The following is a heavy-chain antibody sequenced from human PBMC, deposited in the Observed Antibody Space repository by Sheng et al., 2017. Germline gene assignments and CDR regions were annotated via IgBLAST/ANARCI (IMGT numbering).Heavy chain of an antibody. D-gene: IGHD3-10*01. CDR1: GFTFNSKA. CDR3: ARARYYGSGTYYPDY. J-gene: IGHJ4*02. Sequence: QVQLVESGGGVVQPGRSLRLSCAASGFTFNSKAMHWVRQAPGKGLEWVAVISYDGTNKYYADSVKGRFTISRDNSKNTLYLQMNSLRAEDTAVYYCARARYYGSGTYYPDYWGQGTLVTVSS. CDR2: ISYDGTNK. V-gene: IGHV3-30*04.